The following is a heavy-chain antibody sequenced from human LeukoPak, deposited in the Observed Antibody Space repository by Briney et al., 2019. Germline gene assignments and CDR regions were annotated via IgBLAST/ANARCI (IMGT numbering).Heavy chain of an antibody. J-gene: IGHJ4*02. CDR1: GGSISSGGYY. Sequence: SETLSLTCTVSGGSISSGGYYWNWIRQHPGKGLEWIGYIYYSGSTYYNPSLKSRVTISIDTSKNQFSLKLSSVTAADTAVYYCARGGSWYGSLVYWGQGALVTVSS. CDR2: IYYSGST. D-gene: IGHD6-13*01. CDR3: ARGGSWYGSLVY. V-gene: IGHV4-31*03.